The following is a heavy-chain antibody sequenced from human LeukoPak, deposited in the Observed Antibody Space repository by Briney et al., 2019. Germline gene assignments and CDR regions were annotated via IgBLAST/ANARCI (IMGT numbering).Heavy chain of an antibody. CDR2: INHSGST. CDR3: ARGADSSGYTDYYYYGMDV. V-gene: IGHV4-34*01. D-gene: IGHD3-22*01. Sequence: SETLSLTCAVYGGSFSGYYWSWIRQPPGKGLEWIGEINHSGSTNYNPSLKSRVTISVDTSKNQFSLKLSSVTAADTAVYYCARGADSSGYTDYYYYGMDVWGQGTTVTVSS. J-gene: IGHJ6*02. CDR1: GGSFSGYY.